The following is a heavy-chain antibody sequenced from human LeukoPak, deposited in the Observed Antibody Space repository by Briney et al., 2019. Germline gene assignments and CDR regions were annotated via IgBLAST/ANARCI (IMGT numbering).Heavy chain of an antibody. CDR2: ISSSGRTI. CDR3: ARGQLWIDY. V-gene: IGHV3-48*03. D-gene: IGHD3-10*01. Sequence: GGSLRLSCVASGFTFSSYEMNWVRQAPGKGLEWVSYISSSGRTIYYADSVKGRFTISRDNAKSSLYLQMNSLRAEDTAVYYCARGQLWIDYWGQGTLVTVSS. CDR1: GFTFSSYE. J-gene: IGHJ4*02.